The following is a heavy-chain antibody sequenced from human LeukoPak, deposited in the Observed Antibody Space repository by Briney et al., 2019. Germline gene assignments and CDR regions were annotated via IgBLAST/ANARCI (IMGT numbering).Heavy chain of an antibody. CDR2: TYYRSKWYN. CDR3: ARSVPVAGSDY. D-gene: IGHD6-19*01. V-gene: IGHV6-1*01. Sequence: SQTLTLTCAISGDSNSSNSAAWNWIRQSPWRGLEWLGRTYYRSKWYNDYAVSVKSRITINPDTSKNQFSLQLNSVTPEDSAVYYCARSVPVAGSDYWGQGTLVTVSS. CDR1: GDSNSSNSAA. J-gene: IGHJ4*02.